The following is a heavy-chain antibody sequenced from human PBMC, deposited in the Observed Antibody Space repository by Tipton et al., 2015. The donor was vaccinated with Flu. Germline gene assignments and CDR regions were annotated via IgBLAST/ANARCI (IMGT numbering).Heavy chain of an antibody. CDR2: IYYRGTT. CDR1: GGSVSPYY. CDR3: ARDLVQDYRDQYFGMDV. Sequence: TLSLTCTVSGGSVSPYYWNWVRQSPGKGLKWIGYIYYRGTTGYNPSLKSRVTISVDTSKNQFSLKLTSVTAADTAVYYCARDLVQDYRDQYFGMDVWGQGTTVPVSS. D-gene: IGHD4-11*01. V-gene: IGHV4-59*02. J-gene: IGHJ6*02.